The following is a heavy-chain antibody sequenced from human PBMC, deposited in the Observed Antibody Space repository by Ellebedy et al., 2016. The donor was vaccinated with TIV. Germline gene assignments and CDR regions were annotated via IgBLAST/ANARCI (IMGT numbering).Heavy chain of an antibody. V-gene: IGHV4-39*01. J-gene: IGHJ2*01. CDR2: IYYAGNT. CDR3: VKNVLIFTFDKWYSDL. CDR1: GGSISSGPSY. D-gene: IGHD3/OR15-3a*01. Sequence: SETLSPTCTASGGSISSGPSYWGWVRQPPGTGLEWLGTIYYAGNTYYNPSLKSRVSISVDTSKNQFSLELNSVTAADTAVYYCVKNVLIFTFDKWYSDLWGRGTLVTVSS.